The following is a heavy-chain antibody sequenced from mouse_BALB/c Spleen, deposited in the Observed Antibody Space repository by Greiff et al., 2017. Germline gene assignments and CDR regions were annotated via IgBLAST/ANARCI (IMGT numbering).Heavy chain of an antibody. CDR1: GYSITSDYA. Sequence: VQLQQSGPGLVKPSQSLSLTCTVTGYSITSDYAWNWIRQFPGNKLEWMGYISYSGSTSYNPSLKSRISITRDTSKNQFFLQLNSVTTEDTATYYCARSGLPMGYAMDYWGQGTSVTVSS. D-gene: IGHD1-1*02. CDR3: ARSGLPMGYAMDY. J-gene: IGHJ4*01. V-gene: IGHV3-2*02. CDR2: ISYSGST.